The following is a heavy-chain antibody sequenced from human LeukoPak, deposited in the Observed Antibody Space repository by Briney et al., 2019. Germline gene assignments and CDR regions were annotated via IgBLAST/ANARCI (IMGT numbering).Heavy chain of an antibody. CDR3: AREVSEGFDF. Sequence: GGSLRLSCTASGFTFSGYSMNWIRQAPGKGLEWVSSFGTRSTSIYHAGSVKGRFAISRDNAKNLLYLQMNSLRAEDTALYYCAREVSEGFDFWGQGTLVTASS. CDR1: GFTFSGYS. D-gene: IGHD3-22*01. CDR2: FGTRSTSI. J-gene: IGHJ4*02. V-gene: IGHV3-21*01.